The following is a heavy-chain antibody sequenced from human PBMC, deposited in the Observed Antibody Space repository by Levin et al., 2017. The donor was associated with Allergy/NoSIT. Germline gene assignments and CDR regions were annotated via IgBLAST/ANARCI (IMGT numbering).Heavy chain of an antibody. CDR3: ATQTQGWYALMEHFDY. CDR2: IIPIFGTA. V-gene: IGHV1-69*01. J-gene: IGHJ4*02. D-gene: IGHD6-19*01. CDR1: GGTFSSYA. Sequence: GGSLRLSCKASGGTFSSYAISWVRQAPGQGLEWMGGIIPIFGTANYAQKFQGRVTITADESTSTAYMELSSLRSEDTAVYYCATQTQGWYALMEHFDYWGQGTLVTVSS.